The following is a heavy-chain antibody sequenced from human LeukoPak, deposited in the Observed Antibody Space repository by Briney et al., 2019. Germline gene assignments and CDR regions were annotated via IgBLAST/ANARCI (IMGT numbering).Heavy chain of an antibody. CDR1: GFTFSSYS. CDR3: ASRLSGGY. V-gene: IGHV3-48*01. Sequence: PGGSLRLSCAASGFTFSSYSMNWVRQAPGKGLEWVSYISSSSSTIYYADSVKGRFTISRDNAKNSLYLQVNSLRAEDTAVYYCASRLSGGYWGQGTLVTVSS. CDR2: ISSSSSTI. D-gene: IGHD3-10*01. J-gene: IGHJ4*02.